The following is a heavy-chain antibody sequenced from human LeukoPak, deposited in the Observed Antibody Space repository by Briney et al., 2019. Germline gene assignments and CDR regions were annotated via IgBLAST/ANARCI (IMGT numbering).Heavy chain of an antibody. CDR2: TYFRSKWYI. CDR1: GDSVSSKSAA. J-gene: IGHJ4*02. Sequence: SQTLSLTCAISGDSVSSKSAAWNRIRQSPSRGLEWLGRTYFRSKWYIEYAVSVKSRITINPDTSKNQFSLQLNSVTPEDTAVYYCARSTGPLDYWGQGTLVTVSS. D-gene: IGHD1-1*01. V-gene: IGHV6-1*01. CDR3: ARSTGPLDY.